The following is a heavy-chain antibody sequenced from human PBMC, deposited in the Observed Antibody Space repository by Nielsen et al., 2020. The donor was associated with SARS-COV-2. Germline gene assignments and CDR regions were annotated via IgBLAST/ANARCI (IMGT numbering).Heavy chain of an antibody. CDR3: ARQNRFGELGGGMDV. CDR2: IWYDGTNE. V-gene: IGHV3-33*01. CDR1: GFIFRTYG. D-gene: IGHD3-10*01. J-gene: IGHJ6*02. Sequence: GESLKISCVASGFIFRTYGMHWVRQAPGKGLEWVAVIWYDGTNEYYADSVKGRFTISRDNSKNTLYLQMNSLRAEDTAVYYCARQNRFGELGGGMDVWGQGTTVTVSS.